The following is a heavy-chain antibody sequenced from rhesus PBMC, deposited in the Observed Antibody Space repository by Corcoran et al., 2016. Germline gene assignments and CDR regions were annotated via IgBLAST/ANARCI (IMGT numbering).Heavy chain of an antibody. CDR3: ATSWGDYNLPV. Sequence: EVQLVQSGAEVKKPGASVKISCKASGYTFTDYYLHWVRQAPGKGLEWMGRCDPEDGEAIHTQKFQDIVTITADTSTDTAYMELSSLRSEDTAVYYCATSWGDYNLPVWGPGVLVTVSS. D-gene: IGHD3-34*01. CDR1: GYTFTDYY. CDR2: CDPEDGEA. V-gene: IGHV1-111*02. J-gene: IGHJ5-1*01.